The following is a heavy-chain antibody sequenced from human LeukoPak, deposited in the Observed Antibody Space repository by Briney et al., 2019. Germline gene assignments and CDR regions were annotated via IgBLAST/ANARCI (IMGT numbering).Heavy chain of an antibody. CDR1: GFTFSSYG. J-gene: IGHJ4*02. V-gene: IGHV3-30*03. CDR3: ARDASPYCTNGVCQYYFDY. Sequence: PGGSLRLSCAASGFTFSSYGMHWVRQAPGKGLEWVAVISYDGSNKYYADSVKGRFTVSRDNSKNTLDLQMNILRADDTAVYYCARDASPYCTNGVCQYYFDYWGQGTLVTVSS. CDR2: ISYDGSNK. D-gene: IGHD2-8*01.